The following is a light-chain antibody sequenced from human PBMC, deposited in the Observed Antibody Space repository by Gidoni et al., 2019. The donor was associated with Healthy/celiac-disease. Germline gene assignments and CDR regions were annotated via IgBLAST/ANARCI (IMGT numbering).Light chain of an antibody. V-gene: IGKV3-15*01. J-gene: IGKJ2*01. Sequence: EIVMTQSPATLSVSPGERATLSCRASQSVSSNLAWYQQKPGQAPRLLIYGASTRATGIPARFSGSGSGKEFTLTISSLQSEDFAVYYCQKYNNWPLLGQGTKLEIK. CDR1: QSVSSN. CDR3: QKYNNWPL. CDR2: GAS.